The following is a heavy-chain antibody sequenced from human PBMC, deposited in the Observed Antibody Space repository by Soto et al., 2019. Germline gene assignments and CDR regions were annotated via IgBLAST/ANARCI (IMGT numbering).Heavy chain of an antibody. CDR3: ARGSGYCSGGSCYGSFAY. V-gene: IGHV3-30-3*01. CDR2: ISYDGSNK. Sequence: GGSLRLSCAASGFTFSSYPMHWVRQAPGKGLEWVAVISYDGSNKYYADSVKGRFTTSRDNSKNTLYLQMNSLRAEDMAVYHCARGSGYCSGGSCYGSFAYWXQGTLVTVSS. D-gene: IGHD2-15*01. CDR1: GFTFSSYP. J-gene: IGHJ4*02.